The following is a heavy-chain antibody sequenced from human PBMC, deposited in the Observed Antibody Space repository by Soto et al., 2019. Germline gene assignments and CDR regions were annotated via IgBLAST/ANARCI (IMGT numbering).Heavy chain of an antibody. D-gene: IGHD3-10*01. V-gene: IGHV3-15*07. CDR2: IKSKTDGGTT. CDR1: GFTFSNAW. CDR3: TTDRVWFGEFFTPIFDY. Sequence: GGSLRLSCAASGFTFSNAWMNWVRQAPGKGLEWVGRIKSKTDGGTTDYTAPVKGRFTISRDDSKNTLYLQMNSLKTEDTAVYYCTTDRVWFGEFFTPIFDYWGQGTLVTVSS. J-gene: IGHJ4*02.